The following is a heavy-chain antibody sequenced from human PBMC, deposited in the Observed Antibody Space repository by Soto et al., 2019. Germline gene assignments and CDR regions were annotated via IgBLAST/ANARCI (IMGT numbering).Heavy chain of an antibody. CDR3: ARGGKERFRGSGMDF. J-gene: IGHJ6*02. Sequence: QVQLVQSGAEVRKPGSSVRVACKASGDKFSTYAINWVRQVPGQGLEWLGGIITFFGAAMYAQKFQGRVTITADESATTAYMELSSLRSEDTSVYYCARGGKERFRGSGMDFWGQGTTVTVSS. CDR2: IITFFGAA. D-gene: IGHD1-1*01. CDR1: GDKFSTYA. V-gene: IGHV1-69*01.